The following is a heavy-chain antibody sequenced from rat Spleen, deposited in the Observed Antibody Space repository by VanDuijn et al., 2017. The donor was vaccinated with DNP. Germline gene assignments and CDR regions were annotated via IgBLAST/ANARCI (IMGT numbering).Heavy chain of an antibody. CDR3: ATGGAGIWFAY. V-gene: IGHV3-1*01. D-gene: IGHD4-2*01. J-gene: IGHJ3*01. CDR1: GYSITSNY. Sequence: EVRLQESGPGLVQPSQSLSLTCSVTGYSITSNYWAWIRKFPGNKMEWIGYINYSGSTGYNPSLKSRISITRDTSKNQFFLQLNSVTTEDTATYCCATGGAGIWFAYWGQGTLVTVSS. CDR2: INYSGST.